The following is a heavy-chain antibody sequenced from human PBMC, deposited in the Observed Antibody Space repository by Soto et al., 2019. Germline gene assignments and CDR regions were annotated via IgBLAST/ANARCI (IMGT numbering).Heavy chain of an antibody. J-gene: IGHJ4*02. D-gene: IGHD3-9*01. V-gene: IGHV2-5*02. CDR1: GFSLSTSGVG. Sequence: QITLKESGPTLVKPTQTLTLTCTFSGFSLSTSGVGVGWIRQPPGKALEWLALIYWDDDKRYSPSLKSRLTITKDTSKNQVVLTMTNMDPVDTATYYGAHIILTGYAFDYWGQGTLVTVSS. CDR3: AHIILTGYAFDY. CDR2: IYWDDDK.